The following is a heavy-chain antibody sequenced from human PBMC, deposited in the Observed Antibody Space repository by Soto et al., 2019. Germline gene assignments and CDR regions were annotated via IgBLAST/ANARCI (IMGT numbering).Heavy chain of an antibody. CDR3: ARGRASGSYYLLDY. CDR2: INPNSGNI. CDR1: VNTFTGYD. D-gene: IGHD3-10*01. Sequence: XSVKVSCKASVNTFTGYDINWVRQATGHGLEWMGWINPNSGNIGYAQKFQGRVTMTRDTAIRTAYMEVSRLRSDDTAVYYCARGRASGSYYLLDYWGQGTLVTVS. J-gene: IGHJ4*02. V-gene: IGHV1-8*01.